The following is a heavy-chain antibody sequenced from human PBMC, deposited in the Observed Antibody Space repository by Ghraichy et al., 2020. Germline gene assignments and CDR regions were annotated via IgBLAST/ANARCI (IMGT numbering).Heavy chain of an antibody. D-gene: IGHD3-22*01. J-gene: IGHJ4*02. CDR2: IYYSGST. CDR1: GGSISSYY. V-gene: IGHV4-59*01. CDR3: ARDLYDSSGYYHYGFDY. Sequence: GSLRLSCTVSGGSISSYYWSWIRQSPGKGLEWIGYIYYSGSTNYNPSLKSRVTISVDTSKNQFSLKLSSVTAADTAVYYWARDLYDSSGYYHYGFDYWGQGTLVTVSS.